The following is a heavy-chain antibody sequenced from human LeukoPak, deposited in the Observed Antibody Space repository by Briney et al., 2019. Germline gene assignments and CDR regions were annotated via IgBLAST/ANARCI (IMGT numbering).Heavy chain of an antibody. CDR1: GYSFTTNW. D-gene: IGHD5-18*01. J-gene: IGHJ4*02. CDR2: IYPGDSET. CDR3: VRSRGYSYGYSYYFDY. V-gene: IGHV5-51*01. Sequence: PGESLNVSCKGSGYSFTTNWIGWVRQMPGKGLEWMGIIYPGDSETRYSPSFQGQVPISDDKSISTAYLQWSSLKASDTAIYYCVRSRGYSYGYSYYFDYWGQGTLVTVSS.